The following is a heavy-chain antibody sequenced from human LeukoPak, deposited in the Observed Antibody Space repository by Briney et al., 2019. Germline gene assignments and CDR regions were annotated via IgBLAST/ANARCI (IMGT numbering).Heavy chain of an antibody. J-gene: IGHJ5*02. Sequence: PGGSLRLSCAASGFTSSSYAMSWVRQAPGKGLEWASAISGSGGSTYYADSVKGRFTISRDNSKNTLYLQMNSLRAEDTAVYYCAKGWAGDYGSNWFDPWGQGTLVTVSS. V-gene: IGHV3-23*01. D-gene: IGHD4-17*01. CDR2: ISGSGGST. CDR1: GFTSSSYA. CDR3: AKGWAGDYGSNWFDP.